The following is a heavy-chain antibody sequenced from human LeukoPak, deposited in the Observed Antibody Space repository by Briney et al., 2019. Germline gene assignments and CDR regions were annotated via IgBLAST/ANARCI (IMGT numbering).Heavy chain of an antibody. V-gene: IGHV1-2*02. CDR2: IDANSGDT. Sequence: GASVKVSCKASGYTFSAYYMHWVRQAPGQGLEWMGWIDANSGDTKYAQKFQGRVTITRDTSIGTAYMALNSLISDDTAVYYCASEAFCVGGRCQLHRVASWGPGTQVTVSS. D-gene: IGHD2-15*01. CDR3: ASEAFCVGGRCQLHRVAS. J-gene: IGHJ4*02. CDR1: GYTFSAYY.